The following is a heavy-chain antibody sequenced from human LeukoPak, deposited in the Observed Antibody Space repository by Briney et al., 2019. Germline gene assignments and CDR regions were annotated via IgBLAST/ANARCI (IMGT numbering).Heavy chain of an antibody. J-gene: IGHJ4*02. CDR1: GGSISSNSYY. CDR3: ARASGAFDY. Sequence: SETLSLTCTVSGGSISSNSYYWGWIRQPPGKGLEWIGTIYYSGSTYYNPSLKSRVTISLDTSKNQFSLKLNSVTAADTAVYYCARASGAFDYWGQGALVTVSS. V-gene: IGHV4-39*07. CDR2: IYYSGST.